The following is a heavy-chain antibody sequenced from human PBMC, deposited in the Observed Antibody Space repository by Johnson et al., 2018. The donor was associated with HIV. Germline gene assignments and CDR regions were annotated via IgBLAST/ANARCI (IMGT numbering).Heavy chain of an antibody. CDR2: ISYDGSNK. CDR1: GFTFSSYA. Sequence: QVLLVESGGGVVQPGRSLRLSCAASGFTFSSYAMHWVRQAPGKGLEWVAVISYDGSNKYYAASVKGRFTISRDSSKDTLYVQMNSLRGEDTAVYYCARDPDPFREYHGDAFDIWGQGTVVTVSS. D-gene: IGHD3-10*01. J-gene: IGHJ3*02. CDR3: ARDPDPFREYHGDAFDI. V-gene: IGHV3-30*04.